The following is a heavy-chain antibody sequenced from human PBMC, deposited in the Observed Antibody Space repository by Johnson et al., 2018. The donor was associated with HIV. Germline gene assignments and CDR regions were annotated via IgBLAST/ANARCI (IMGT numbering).Heavy chain of an antibody. J-gene: IGHJ3*02. D-gene: IGHD2-8*01. CDR2: IYSDGST. CDR1: GFTVSSNY. Sequence: VQLVESGGGLIQPGWSLRLSCAASGFTVSSNYMSWVRQAPGKGLEWVSLIYSDGSTYFADSVKGRFPISRDNSKNTLFLQMNSLRVEDTAVYYCARLKNGAFDIWGQGTMVTVSS. CDR3: ARLKNGAFDI. V-gene: IGHV3-53*01.